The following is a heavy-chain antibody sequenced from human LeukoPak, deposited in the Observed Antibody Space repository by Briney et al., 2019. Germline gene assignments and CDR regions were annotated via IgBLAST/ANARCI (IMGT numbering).Heavy chain of an antibody. Sequence: SGTLSLTCTVSGGSISSSGYYWGWIRQPPGKGLEWIGNVYYSGSTYYNPSLESRVTISVDTSKNHFSLTLSSVTAADTAVYYCARLCWNYPYYGMDVWGRGTTVTVSS. CDR1: GGSISSSGYY. CDR2: VYYSGST. J-gene: IGHJ6*02. V-gene: IGHV4-39*02. D-gene: IGHD1-1*01. CDR3: ARLCWNYPYYGMDV.